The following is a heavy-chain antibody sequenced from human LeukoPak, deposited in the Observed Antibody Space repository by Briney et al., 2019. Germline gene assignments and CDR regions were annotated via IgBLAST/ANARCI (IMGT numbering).Heavy chain of an antibody. V-gene: IGHV1-69-2*01. CDR1: GCTFTDYY. CDR3: ATGRGNWFDP. D-gene: IGHD3-16*01. Sequence: ASVKVSCKASGCTFTDYYMHWVQQAPGKGLEWMGRVDPEDGETIYAEKFQGRVTITADTSTDTAYMELSSLRSEDTAVYYCATGRGNWFDPWGQGTLVTVSS. CDR2: VDPEDGET. J-gene: IGHJ5*02.